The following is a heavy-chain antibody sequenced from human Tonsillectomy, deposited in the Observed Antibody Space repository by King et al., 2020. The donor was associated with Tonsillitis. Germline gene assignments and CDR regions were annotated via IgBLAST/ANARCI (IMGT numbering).Heavy chain of an antibody. V-gene: IGHV4-59*08. CDR2: IYYSGST. CDR1: SGSISSSY. CDR3: AISGYKILTPPEGGAFDV. Sequence: VQLQESGPRLVKPSETLSLTCTVSSGSISSSYWSWIRQPPGKGLEWIGYIYYSGSTNYNPSLKSRVRISVDTSKNRFSLKLTSVTAADTAVYYCAISGYKILTPPEGGAFDVWGQGTTVAVSS. J-gene: IGHJ3*01. D-gene: IGHD3-9*01.